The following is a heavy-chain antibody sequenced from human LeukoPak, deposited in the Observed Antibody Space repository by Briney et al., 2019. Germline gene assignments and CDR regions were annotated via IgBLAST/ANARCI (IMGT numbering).Heavy chain of an antibody. CDR1: GLTFSSYA. J-gene: IGHJ4*02. CDR2: ISGSGGST. V-gene: IGHV3-23*01. D-gene: IGHD6-19*01. CDR3: AKDYSSGWYRGYFDY. Sequence: SGGSLRLSCAASGLTFSSYAMSWVRQAPGKGLEWVSAISGSGGSTYYADSVKGRFTISRDNSKNTLYLQMNSLRAEDTAVYYCAKDYSSGWYRGYFDYWGQGTLVTVSS.